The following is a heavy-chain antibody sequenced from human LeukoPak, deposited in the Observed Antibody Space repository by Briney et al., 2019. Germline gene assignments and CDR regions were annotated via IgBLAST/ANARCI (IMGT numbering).Heavy chain of an antibody. Sequence: PGGSLRLSCAASGFTVSSNYMSWVRQAPGKGLEWVSVIYSGGSTYYADSVKGRFTISRDNSKNTLYLQMNSLRAEDTAVYYCAVSPRVGAFDIWGQGTMVTVSS. V-gene: IGHV3-66*01. CDR1: GFTVSSNY. CDR2: IYSGGST. CDR3: AVSPRVGAFDI. J-gene: IGHJ3*02.